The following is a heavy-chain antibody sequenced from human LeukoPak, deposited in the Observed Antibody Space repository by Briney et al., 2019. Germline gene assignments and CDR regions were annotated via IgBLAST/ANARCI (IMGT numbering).Heavy chain of an antibody. CDR3: ARGRFRAAAKYNWFDP. D-gene: IGHD2-2*01. Sequence: GGSLRLSCAASGFTFSSYAMSWVRQAPGKGLEWVSAISGSGGSTYYADSVKGRFTISRDNSKNTLYLQMNSLRAEDTAVYYCARGRFRAAAKYNWFDPWGQGTLVTVSS. J-gene: IGHJ5*02. V-gene: IGHV3-23*01. CDR2: ISGSGGST. CDR1: GFTFSSYA.